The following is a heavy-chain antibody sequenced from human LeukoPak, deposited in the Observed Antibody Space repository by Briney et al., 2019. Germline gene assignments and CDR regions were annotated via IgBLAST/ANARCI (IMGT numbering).Heavy chain of an antibody. J-gene: IGHJ6*02. CDR1: GFTFSSYA. V-gene: IGHV3-30-3*01. D-gene: IGHD2-15*01. CDR2: ISYDRSNK. Sequence: GRSLRLSCAASGFTFSSYAMHWVRQAPGKGLEWVAVISYDRSNKYYADSVKGRFTISGDNSKNTLYLQMNSLRAEDTAVYYCARGPPGWYYYYGMDVWGQGTTVTVSS. CDR3: ARGPPGWYYYYGMDV.